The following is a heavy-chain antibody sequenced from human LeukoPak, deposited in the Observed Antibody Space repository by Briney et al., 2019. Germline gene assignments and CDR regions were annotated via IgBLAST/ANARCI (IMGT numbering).Heavy chain of an antibody. CDR2: IYPGDSDT. Sequence: GDSLKISWQGSGYSFTSHWVGWVRQMPGKGLEWVGLIYPGDSDTRYSPSFQGQVTMSTDKSINTVYLQWNSLKASDTAMYYCARGDTGMLMYYWGRGTLVRVSS. CDR1: GYSFTSHW. J-gene: IGHJ4*02. D-gene: IGHD3-16*01. V-gene: IGHV5-51*01. CDR3: ARGDTGMLMYY.